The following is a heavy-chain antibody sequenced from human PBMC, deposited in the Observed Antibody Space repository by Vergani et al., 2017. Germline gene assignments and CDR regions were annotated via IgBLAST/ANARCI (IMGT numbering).Heavy chain of an antibody. Sequence: EVQLVESGGGLVKPGGSLRLSCAASGFTFSSYSMNWVRQAPGKGLEWVSSISSSSSYIYYADSVKGRFTISRDNAKHSLYLQMNSLRAEDTAVYYCARDEQWLVRGVDYWGQGTLVTVSS. V-gene: IGHV3-21*01. J-gene: IGHJ4*02. D-gene: IGHD6-19*01. CDR2: ISSSSSYI. CDR3: ARDEQWLVRGVDY. CDR1: GFTFSSYS.